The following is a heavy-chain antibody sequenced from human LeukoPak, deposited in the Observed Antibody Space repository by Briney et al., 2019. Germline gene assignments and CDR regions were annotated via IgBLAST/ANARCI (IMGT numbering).Heavy chain of an antibody. V-gene: IGHV1-46*01. CDR1: RYTFTSYY. D-gene: IGHD3-9*01. CDR3: ARSHYDILTGSLNWFDP. Sequence: ASVKVSCKASRYTFTSYYMHWVRQAPGQGLEWMGIINPSGGSTSYAQKFQGRVTMTRDTSTSTVYMELSSLRSEDTAVYYCARSHYDILTGSLNWFDPWGQGTLVTVSS. CDR2: INPSGGST. J-gene: IGHJ5*02.